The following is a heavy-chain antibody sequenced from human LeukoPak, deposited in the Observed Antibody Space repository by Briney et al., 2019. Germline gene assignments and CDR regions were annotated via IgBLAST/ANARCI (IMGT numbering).Heavy chain of an antibody. Sequence: GESLKISCKGSGYSFTSYWIGWVRQMPGKGLEWMGIIYPGDSDTRFSPSFQGQVTISADKSISTAYLQWSSLKASDTAMYYCARQENGWYYYDSSGSRGAFDIWGQGTMVTVSS. J-gene: IGHJ3*02. D-gene: IGHD3-22*01. CDR2: IYPGDSDT. CDR3: ARQENGWYYYDSSGSRGAFDI. CDR1: GYSFTSYW. V-gene: IGHV5-51*01.